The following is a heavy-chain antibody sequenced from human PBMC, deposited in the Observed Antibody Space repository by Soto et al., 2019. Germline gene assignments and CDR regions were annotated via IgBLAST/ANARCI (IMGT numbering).Heavy chain of an antibody. V-gene: IGHV3-23*01. CDR2: LSDSGGSI. J-gene: IGHJ4*02. CDR1: GFTFSSHA. CDR3: AKVSSSWYAGFFDL. D-gene: IGHD6-13*01. Sequence: EVQLLESGGGLVQPGGSLRLSCTASGFTFSSHAMTWVRQAPGKWLEWVSGLSDSGGSIYYAASVKGRFTISRDNSMNTLYLQMKTLRAEDTAVYYCAKVSSSWYAGFFDLWGQGTLVTVSS.